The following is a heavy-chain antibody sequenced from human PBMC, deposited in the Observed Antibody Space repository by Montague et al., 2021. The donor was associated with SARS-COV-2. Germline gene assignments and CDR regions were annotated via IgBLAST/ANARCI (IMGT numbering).Heavy chain of an antibody. Sequence: SETLSLTCTVSGGSISSSTYYWGRIRQPPGKGLEWIGSIHHSGSTYYNPSLETRVTISVDTSKNQFSLKLSSVTAADTAVFYCARHCYNKVWSGMDVWGQGTPVTVSS. CDR2: IHHSGST. D-gene: IGHD2-2*02. J-gene: IGHJ6*02. V-gene: IGHV4-39*01. CDR3: ARHCYNKVWSGMDV. CDR1: GGSISSSTYY.